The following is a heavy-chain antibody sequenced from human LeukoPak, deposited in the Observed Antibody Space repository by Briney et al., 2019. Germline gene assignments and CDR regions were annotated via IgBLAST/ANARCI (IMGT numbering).Heavy chain of an antibody. Sequence: GASVKVSCKASGYNLISYGIIWVLQAPGQGLEWMGWISAYNVNTNYAQKFQGRVTMTTDTSTSTAYMELRSLKSDDTAVYFCARPYDTSGYYNYYLDYWGQGTLVTVSS. CDR3: ARPYDTSGYYNYYLDY. CDR2: ISAYNVNT. J-gene: IGHJ4*02. V-gene: IGHV1-18*01. D-gene: IGHD3-22*01. CDR1: GYNLISYG.